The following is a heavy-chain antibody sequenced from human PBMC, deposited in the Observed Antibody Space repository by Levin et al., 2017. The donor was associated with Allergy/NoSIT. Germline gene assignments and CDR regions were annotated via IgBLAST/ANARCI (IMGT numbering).Heavy chain of an antibody. J-gene: IGHJ5*02. D-gene: IGHD6-13*01. CDR2: IYYSGST. CDR1: GGSISSYY. V-gene: IGHV4-59*01. CDR3: ARDYSSSWYEGWFDP. Sequence: PSETLSLTCTVSGGSISSYYWSWIRQPPGKGLEWIGYIYYSGSTNYNPSLKSRVTISVDTSKNQFSLKLSSVTAADTAVYYCARDYSSSWYEGWFDPWGQGTLVTVSS.